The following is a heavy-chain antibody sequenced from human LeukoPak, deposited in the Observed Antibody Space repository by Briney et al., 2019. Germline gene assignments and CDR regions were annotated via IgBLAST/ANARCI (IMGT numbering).Heavy chain of an antibody. CDR3: ARLRAIVVVPAAPDYFDY. D-gene: IGHD2-2*01. V-gene: IGHV4-59*08. CDR1: GGSISSYY. Sequence: EPSETLSLTCTVSGGSISSYYWSWIRQPPGKGLEWIGYIYYSGSTNYNPSLKSRVTISVDTSKNQFSLKLSSVTAADTAVYYCARLRAIVVVPAAPDYFDYWGQGTLVTVST. J-gene: IGHJ4*02. CDR2: IYYSGST.